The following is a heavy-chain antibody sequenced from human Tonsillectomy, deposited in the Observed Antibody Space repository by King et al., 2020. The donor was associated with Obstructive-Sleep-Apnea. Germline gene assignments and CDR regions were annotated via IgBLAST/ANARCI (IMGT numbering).Heavy chain of an antibody. CDR1: GGSISSGGYY. Sequence: VQLKESGPGLVKPSQTLSLTCTVSGGSISSGGYYWSWIRQHPGKGLEWIGYIYYSGSTYYNPSLKSRVNISVDTSKNQFSLKLSSVTAADTAVYYCAGEVPDILTGYYLVNARYFDYWGQGTLVTVSS. CDR2: IYYSGST. J-gene: IGHJ4*02. V-gene: IGHV4-31*03. D-gene: IGHD3-9*01. CDR3: AGEVPDILTGYYLVNARYFDY.